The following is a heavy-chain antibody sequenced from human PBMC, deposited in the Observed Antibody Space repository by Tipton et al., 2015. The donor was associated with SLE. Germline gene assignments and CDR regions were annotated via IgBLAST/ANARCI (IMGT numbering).Heavy chain of an antibody. Sequence: TLSLTCSVSGASISNYYWSWIRQPPGKGLEWIGYIYHSGSTNYNPSLKSRVTISGDTSKNQFSLKLNSVTATDAAVYYCARASFIVGSTTFWFDPWGQGALVIVSS. V-gene: IGHV4-59*08. D-gene: IGHD1-26*01. CDR2: IYHSGST. CDR1: GASISNYY. J-gene: IGHJ5*02. CDR3: ARASFIVGSTTFWFDP.